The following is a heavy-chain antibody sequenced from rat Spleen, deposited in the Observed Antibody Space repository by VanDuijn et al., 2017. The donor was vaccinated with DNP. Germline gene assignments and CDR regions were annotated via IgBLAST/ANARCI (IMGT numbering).Heavy chain of an antibody. Sequence: EVQLVESGGGLVQPGRSLKLSCAASGFTFSDYYMAWVRQAPKKGLEWVTAISPTGSRTHYPDSVKGRFTVSRDNAKNSLYLQMNSLESEDTATYYCVRGFYYYSSWPDHWGQGVMVTVSS. CDR2: ISPTGSRT. D-gene: IGHD1-2*01. J-gene: IGHJ2*01. CDR1: GFTFSDYY. V-gene: IGHV5-7*01. CDR3: VRGFYYYSSWPDH.